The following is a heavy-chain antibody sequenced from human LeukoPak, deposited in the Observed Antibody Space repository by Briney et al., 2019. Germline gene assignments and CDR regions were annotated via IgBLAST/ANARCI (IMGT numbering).Heavy chain of an antibody. V-gene: IGHV3-30-3*01. CDR3: ARDHY. CDR2: ISYDGSNK. CDR1: GFTFSSYT. Sequence: GRSLRLSCAASGFTFSSYTMHWVRQAPGKGLEWVAVISYDGSNKYYADSVKGRFTTSRDNSKNTQYLQMNSLRAEDTAVYYCARDHYWGQGTLVTVSS. J-gene: IGHJ4*02.